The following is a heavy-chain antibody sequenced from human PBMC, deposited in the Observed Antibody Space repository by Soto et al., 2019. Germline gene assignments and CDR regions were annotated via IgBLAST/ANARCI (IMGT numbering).Heavy chain of an antibody. V-gene: IGHV4-34*01. CDR3: ARGECSSNYCFTRWALDI. CDR1: GGSFNGYY. D-gene: IGHD2-2*01. J-gene: IGHJ3*02. Sequence: QVQLQQWGAGLLKPSETLSLTCAVYGGSFNGYYWTWIRQTPGKGLEWMGEINHSGSTNYKPSLKSRVSISADTSKKQFSLNLTSVTAADTAVYYCARGECSSNYCFTRWALDIWGQGTVVTVSS. CDR2: INHSGST.